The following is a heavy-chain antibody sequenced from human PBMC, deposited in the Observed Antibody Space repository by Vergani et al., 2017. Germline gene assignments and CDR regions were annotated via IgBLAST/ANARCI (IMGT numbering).Heavy chain of an antibody. CDR1: GFRFSRYG. CDR3: AKDWGCCNSIICSYYMDV. CDR2: IWYDGINK. J-gene: IGHJ6*03. V-gene: IGHV3-33*06. Sequence: QVPLVESGGGVVQPGRSLRLPCAASGFRFSRYGLNWVRQAPGKGLEWVAVIWYDGINKNYADALKGRFTISRDNSPNTVNLQMNSLRVDDTAVYYCAKDWGCCNSIICSYYMDVWGKGTTVTV. D-gene: IGHD2/OR15-2a*01.